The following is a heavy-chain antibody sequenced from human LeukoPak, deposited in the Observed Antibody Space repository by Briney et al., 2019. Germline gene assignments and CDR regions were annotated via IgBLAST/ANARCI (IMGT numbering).Heavy chain of an antibody. CDR3: AKGTMSVAGIPVVDY. D-gene: IGHD6-19*01. Sequence: LRLSCAASGFTFDDYAMHWVRQAPGKGLEWVSGLRWNSGSIGYADSVKGRFTISRDNAKNSLCLQMNSLRAEDTALYYCAKGTMSVAGIPVVDYWGQGTLVTVSS. CDR1: GFTFDDYA. V-gene: IGHV3-9*01. CDR2: LRWNSGSI. J-gene: IGHJ4*02.